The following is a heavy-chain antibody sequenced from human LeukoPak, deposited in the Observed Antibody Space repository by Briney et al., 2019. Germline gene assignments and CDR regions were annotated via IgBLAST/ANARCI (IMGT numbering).Heavy chain of an antibody. V-gene: IGHV4-59*12. CDR1: DSSINNNY. CDR2: VYSNGNT. D-gene: IGHD5-18*01. CDR3: ARGGDSHGLGPGWFDP. Sequence: SETLSLTCTVADSSINNNYGTWRRQPPEKVLYWLRYVYSNGNTNYNPSLKSRVTISVDKSKNQFSLKLSSVTAADTAVYYCARGGDSHGLGPGWFDPWGQGTLVTVSS. J-gene: IGHJ5*02.